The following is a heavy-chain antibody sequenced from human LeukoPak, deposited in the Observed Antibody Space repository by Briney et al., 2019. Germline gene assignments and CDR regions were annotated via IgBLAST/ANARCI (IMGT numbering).Heavy chain of an antibody. CDR3: ARDLPPPGIAAAGTSQDY. CDR2: IYNGGST. Sequence: PGGSLRLSCAASGFTFSSNYMSWVRQAPGKGLEWVSVIYNGGSTYYADSVKGRFTISRDNSKNTLYLQMNSLRAEDTAVYYCARDLPPPGIAAAGTSQDYWGQGTLVTVSS. CDR1: GFTFSSNY. D-gene: IGHD6-13*01. V-gene: IGHV3-66*01. J-gene: IGHJ4*02.